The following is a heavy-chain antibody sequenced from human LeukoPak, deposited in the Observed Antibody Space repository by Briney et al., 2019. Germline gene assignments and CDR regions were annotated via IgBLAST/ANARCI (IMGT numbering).Heavy chain of an antibody. Sequence: GGSLRLSCAASGFTFSSYEMNWVRQAPGKGLEWVSYISSSSSYIYYADSVKGRFTISRDNAKNSLYLQMNSLRAEDTAVYYCARDPIYYGSGSGYFDYWGQGTLVTVSS. CDR2: ISSSSSYI. D-gene: IGHD3-10*01. CDR1: GFTFSSYE. J-gene: IGHJ4*02. CDR3: ARDPIYYGSGSGYFDY. V-gene: IGHV3-21*05.